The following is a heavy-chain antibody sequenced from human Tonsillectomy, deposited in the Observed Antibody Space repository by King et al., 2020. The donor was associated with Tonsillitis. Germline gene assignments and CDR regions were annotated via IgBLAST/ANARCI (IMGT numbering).Heavy chain of an antibody. Sequence: VQLQESGPGLVKPSETLSLTCTVSGYSISSGHYWGWLRQPPGKGLEWIGSIYHSGSTYHNSSLKSRVTISVDTSKNQFSLKLNSVTASDAALYYCAKSESIAGYVFDLGGQGTMDTV. CDR2: IYHSGST. V-gene: IGHV4-38-2*02. D-gene: IGHD1-14*01. CDR3: AKSESIAGYVFDL. J-gene: IGHJ3*01. CDR1: GYSISSGHY.